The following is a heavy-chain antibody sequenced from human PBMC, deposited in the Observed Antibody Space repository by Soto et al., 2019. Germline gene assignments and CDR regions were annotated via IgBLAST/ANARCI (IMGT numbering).Heavy chain of an antibody. CDR2: INHSGST. CDR3: ERISSGVFFDY. V-gene: IGHV4-34*01. D-gene: IGHD3-10*01. Sequence: PSETLSLTCAVYGGSFSGYYWSWIRQPPGKGLEWIGEINHSGSTNYNPSLKSRVTISVDTSKNQFSLKLSSVTAADTAVYYCERISSGVFFDYWGQGTLVTVSS. CDR1: GGSFSGYY. J-gene: IGHJ4*02.